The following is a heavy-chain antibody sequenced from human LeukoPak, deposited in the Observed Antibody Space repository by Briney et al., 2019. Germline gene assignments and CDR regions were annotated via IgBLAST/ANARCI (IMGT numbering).Heavy chain of an antibody. CDR3: ARRPTGDPKFDY. CDR2: IYSSGST. CDR1: GGSISNYF. D-gene: IGHD7-27*01. V-gene: IGHV4-59*08. J-gene: IGHJ4*02. Sequence: PSETLPLTCSVSGGSISNYFWTWIRQPPGKGLEWIGCIYSSGSTYYNPSLKSRVTISVDTSKNRFSLKLSTVTAADTAVYYCARRPTGDPKFDYWGQGTLVTVSS.